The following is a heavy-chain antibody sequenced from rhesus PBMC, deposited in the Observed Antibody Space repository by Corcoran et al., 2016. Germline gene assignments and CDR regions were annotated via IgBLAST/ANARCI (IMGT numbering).Heavy chain of an antibody. V-gene: IGHV4-173*01. D-gene: IGHD1-32*01. CDR1: GGSISSVY. CDR2: ILGNSGAT. Sequence: QLQLQESGPGLVKPSETLSLTCVVSGGSISSVYCTWIRQPPGKGLAWIGRILGNSGATDDSPSLESRGTLSSDTSKNQFSLSLTSVTAADTAVYYCARVRWVGSGDWNDYFDSWGQGVLVTVSS. CDR3: ARVRWVGSGDWNDYFDS. J-gene: IGHJ4*01.